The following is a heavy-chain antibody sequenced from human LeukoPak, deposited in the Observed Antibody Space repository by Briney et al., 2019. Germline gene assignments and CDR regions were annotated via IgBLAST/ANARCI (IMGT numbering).Heavy chain of an antibody. D-gene: IGHD3-22*01. CDR2: ISGSGGST. CDR1: GFTFSSYA. CDR3: AKGSYYDSSGYYSFDY. J-gene: IGHJ4*02. Sequence: GGSLRLSCAASGFTFSSYAMSWVRQAPGKGLEWVSAISGSGGSTYYADSVKGRFTISRDNSKNTLYLQMNSLRAEDTAVYYCAKGSYYDSSGYYSFDYWGQGTLVTVSS. V-gene: IGHV3-23*01.